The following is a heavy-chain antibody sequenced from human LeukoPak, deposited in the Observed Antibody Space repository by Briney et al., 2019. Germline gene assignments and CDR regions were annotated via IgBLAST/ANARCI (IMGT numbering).Heavy chain of an antibody. V-gene: IGHV4-39*07. Sequence: TSETLSLTCTVSGGSISSSSYYWSWIRQPPGKGLEWIGEINHSGSTNYTPSLKSRVTISVDTSKNQFSLKLSSVTAADTAVYYCARRLTRNKYNWFDPWGQGTLVTVSS. D-gene: IGHD1/OR15-1a*01. CDR3: ARRLTRNKYNWFDP. CDR1: GGSISSSSYY. CDR2: INHSGST. J-gene: IGHJ5*02.